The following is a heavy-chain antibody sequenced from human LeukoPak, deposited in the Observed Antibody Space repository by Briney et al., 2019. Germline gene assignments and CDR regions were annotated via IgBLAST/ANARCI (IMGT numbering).Heavy chain of an antibody. D-gene: IGHD3-10*01. CDR3: AKGRRSGSYSDAFDY. V-gene: IGHV3-74*01. CDR1: GFTFSTYW. CDR2: SNSDGSTT. J-gene: IGHJ4*02. Sequence: GGSLRLSCAASGFTFSTYWMHWVRQAPGKGLVWVSRSNSDGSTTTYADSVKGRFTISRDNAKNTLYLQMNSLRAEDTAIYYCAKGRRSGSYSDAFDYWGQGTLVTVSS.